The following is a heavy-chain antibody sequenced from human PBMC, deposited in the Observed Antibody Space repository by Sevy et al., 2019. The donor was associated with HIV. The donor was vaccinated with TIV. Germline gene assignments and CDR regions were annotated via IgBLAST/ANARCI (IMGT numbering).Heavy chain of an antibody. J-gene: IGHJ4*02. Sequence: GGSLRLSCAASGFIFSNYYMTWVRQAPGKGLEWVSYISDRSDTISYADSVKGRFTISRDNAKNALYLQRSSLRGEDTAVYYGARVRDRYCSGGSCYYGYFFDYWGQGTLVTVSS. V-gene: IGHV3-48*01. D-gene: IGHD2-15*01. CDR2: ISDRSDTI. CDR3: ARVRDRYCSGGSCYYGYFFDY. CDR1: GFIFSNYY.